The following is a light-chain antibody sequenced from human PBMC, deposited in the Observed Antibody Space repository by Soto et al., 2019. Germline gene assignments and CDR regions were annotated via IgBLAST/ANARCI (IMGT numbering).Light chain of an antibody. CDR3: KQYSKCNPK. Sequence: EIVLTQSPGTLSLSPGERATLSCRASQSVSANLAWYQQKPGQAPRLLIYGASTRATGIPVRFSGSGSGTELNRASRKELTLNISSLKSEDFQVYYCKQYSKCNPKFGQVTKVDIK. CDR1: QSVSAN. CDR2: GAS. V-gene: IGKV3-15*01. J-gene: IGKJ1*01.